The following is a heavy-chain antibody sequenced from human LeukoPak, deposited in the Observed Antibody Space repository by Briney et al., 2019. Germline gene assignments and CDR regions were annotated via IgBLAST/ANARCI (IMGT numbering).Heavy chain of an antibody. CDR2: IIPILGIA. CDR1: GGTFSSYT. D-gene: IGHD2-2*02. Sequence: SVKVSCKASGGTFSSYTISWVRQAPGQGLEWMGRIIPILGIANYAQKFQGRVTITADKSTSTAYMELSSLGSEDTAVYYCARDAPLYCSSTSCYTFDYWGQGTLVTVSS. CDR3: ARDAPLYCSSTSCYTFDY. V-gene: IGHV1-69*04. J-gene: IGHJ4*02.